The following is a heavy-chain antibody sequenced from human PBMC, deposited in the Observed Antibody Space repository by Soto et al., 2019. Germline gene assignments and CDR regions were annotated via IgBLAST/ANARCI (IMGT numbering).Heavy chain of an antibody. CDR1: GGSISSSSYY. Sequence: QLQLQESGPGLVKPSETLSLTCTVSGGSISSSSYYWGWIRQPPGKGLQWIGSIYYSGSTYYNPSLKSRVTISVDTSKNQFTMKLSSVTAADTAAYYCARHLGDLLWYYFDYWGQGTLVTVSS. D-gene: IGHD1-26*01. CDR2: IYYSGST. V-gene: IGHV4-39*01. CDR3: ARHLGDLLWYYFDY. J-gene: IGHJ4*02.